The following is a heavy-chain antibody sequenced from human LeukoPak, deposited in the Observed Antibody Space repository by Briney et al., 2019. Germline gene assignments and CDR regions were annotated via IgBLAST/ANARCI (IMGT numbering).Heavy chain of an antibody. CDR1: GGSITSYS. V-gene: IGHV4-59*12. CDR2: THQSGTT. Sequence: SETLSLTCTVSGGSITSYSWSWIRQPPGKGLEWIGGTHQSGTTNYNPSLKSRVTISVDKSKNQFSLNLSSVTAADTAVYYCAYSSGWYRIDYWGQGTLVTVSS. D-gene: IGHD6-19*01. CDR3: AYSSGWYRIDY. J-gene: IGHJ4*02.